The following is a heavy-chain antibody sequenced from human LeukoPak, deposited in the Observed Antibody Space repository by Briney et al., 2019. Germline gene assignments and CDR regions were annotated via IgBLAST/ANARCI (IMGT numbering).Heavy chain of an antibody. CDR1: GGSISSTSYY. CDR2: IYYSGST. V-gene: IGHV4-39*01. D-gene: IGHD2-21*01. J-gene: IGHJ4*02. CDR3: ARRDLWSFYFDN. Sequence: SETLSLTCTVSGGSISSTSYYWGWIRQPPGKGLEWIGSIYYSGSTYYNLSLKGRVTISVDTSKSQFSLRLRSVTAADTAVYYCARRDLWSFYFDNWGQGTLVTVSS.